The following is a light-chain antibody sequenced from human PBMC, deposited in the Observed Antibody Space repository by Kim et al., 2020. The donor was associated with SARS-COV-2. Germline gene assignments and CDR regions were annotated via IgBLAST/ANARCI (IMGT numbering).Light chain of an antibody. Sequence: EIVLTQSPGTLSLSPGERATLSCRASQSVSSSYLAWYQQKPGQAPRLLIYGASSRATGIPDRFSGSGSGTDFTLTISRLEPEDFAVYYCQQYGSSPLTFDRGTKLEI. J-gene: IGKJ4*01. CDR1: QSVSSSY. CDR2: GAS. V-gene: IGKV3-20*01. CDR3: QQYGSSPLT.